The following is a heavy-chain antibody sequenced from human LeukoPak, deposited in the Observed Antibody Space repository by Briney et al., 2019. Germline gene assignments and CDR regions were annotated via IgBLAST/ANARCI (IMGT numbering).Heavy chain of an antibody. CDR2: TYYSGST. D-gene: IGHD3-22*01. Sequence: SETLSLTCTVSGGSISSYYWSWIRQPPGKGLEWIGYTYYSGSTNYNPSLKSRVTISVDTSKNQFSLKPSSVTAADTAVYYCARDIWARDSSGPFDYWGQGTLVTVSS. CDR3: ARDIWARDSSGPFDY. J-gene: IGHJ4*02. V-gene: IGHV4-59*12. CDR1: GGSISSYY.